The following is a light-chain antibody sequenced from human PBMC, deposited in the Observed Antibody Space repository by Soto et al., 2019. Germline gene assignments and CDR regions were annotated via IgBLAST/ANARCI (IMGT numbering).Light chain of an antibody. CDR1: DIGSKS. CDR2: EDY. Sequence: SYELTQPPSVSVAPGQTARITCEGNDIGSKSVHWYQQKPGQAPVVVVYEDYDRPSGIPERFSGSNSGNTATLTITRVEAGDEADYYCLVWDNSGDRYVFGTGTKVTVL. J-gene: IGLJ1*01. CDR3: LVWDNSGDRYV. V-gene: IGLV3-21*02.